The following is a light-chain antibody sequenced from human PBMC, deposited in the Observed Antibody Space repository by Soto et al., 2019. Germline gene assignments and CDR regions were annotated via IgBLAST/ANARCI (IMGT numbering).Light chain of an antibody. J-gene: IGKJ1*01. CDR2: DAS. CDR3: PQYTGT. CDR1: QTISTW. V-gene: IGKV1-5*01. Sequence: DIQMTQSPSTLSASGGDRVTITCRASQTISTWLAWYQQKPGRAPKLLIYDASNLESGVPSRFSGSSSGTEFILTIDCVQPDDFATYHCPQYTGTLGQGTKVDIK.